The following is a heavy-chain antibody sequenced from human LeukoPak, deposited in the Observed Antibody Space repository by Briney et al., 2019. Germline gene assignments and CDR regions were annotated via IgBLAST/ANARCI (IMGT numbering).Heavy chain of an antibody. CDR2: ISSSSSYI. CDR3: AGGYSYGYDHYYYYYGMDV. Sequence: GGSLRLSCAASGFTFSRYSMNWVRQAPGKGLEWVSSISSSSSYIYYADSVKGRFTISRDNAKNSLSLQMNSLRAEDTAVYYCAGGYSYGYDHYYYYYGMDVWGQGTTVTVSS. CDR1: GFTFSRYS. J-gene: IGHJ6*02. V-gene: IGHV3-21*01. D-gene: IGHD5-18*01.